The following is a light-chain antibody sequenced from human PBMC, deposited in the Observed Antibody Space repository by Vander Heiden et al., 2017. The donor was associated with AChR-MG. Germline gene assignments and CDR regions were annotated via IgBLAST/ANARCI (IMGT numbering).Light chain of an antibody. CDR2: DAS. CDR1: RDINKY. CDR3: QQYDIVPPTYT. J-gene: IGKJ2*01. Sequence: DIQMTQSPSSMSAVVGDRVTITCQASRDINKYLNWYQQKPGKAPRLLIHDASNRQTGVSSRFSGRGSGTDFSFTISSLQPEDVGTYYCQQYDIVPPTYTFGRGTKVEIK. V-gene: IGKV1-33*01.